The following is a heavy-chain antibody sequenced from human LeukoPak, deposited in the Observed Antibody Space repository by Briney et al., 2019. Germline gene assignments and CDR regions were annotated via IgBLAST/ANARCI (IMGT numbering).Heavy chain of an antibody. Sequence: GGSLRLSCAASGFTFSSYGMHWVRQAPGKGLEWVAVISYDGSNKYYADSVKGRFTISRDNSKNTLYLQMNSLRAEDTAVYYCARDSTSSWETAFDVWGQGTMVTVSS. D-gene: IGHD1-26*01. CDR2: ISYDGSNK. CDR3: ARDSTSSWETAFDV. CDR1: GFTFSSYG. V-gene: IGHV3-30*03. J-gene: IGHJ3*01.